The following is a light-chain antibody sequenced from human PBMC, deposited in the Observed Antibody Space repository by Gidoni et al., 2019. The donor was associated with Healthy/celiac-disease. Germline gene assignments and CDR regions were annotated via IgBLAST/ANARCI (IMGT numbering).Light chain of an antibody. CDR3: QQYGSSPRT. CDR2: GAS. V-gene: IGKV3-20*01. J-gene: IGKJ2*01. Sequence: EIVLTQSPGTLSLSPGERATLSCRVSQSVSSRYLACYKQKPGQAPRHLSYGASSRATGTPVRFSGSGSGTDFTLTISRLEPEDFAVYYCQQYGSSPRTFGQGTKLEIK. CDR1: QSVSSRY.